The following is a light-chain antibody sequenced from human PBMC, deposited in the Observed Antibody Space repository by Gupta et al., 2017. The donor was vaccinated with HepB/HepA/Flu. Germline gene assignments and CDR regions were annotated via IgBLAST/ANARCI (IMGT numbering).Light chain of an antibody. J-gene: IGLJ1*01. CDR1: SSDVGAYYL. CDR2: EVS. Sequence: QSALTQPASVSGSPGQSITISCGGSSSDVGAYYLVSWYQQHPGKAPKLLIYEVSKRPSGVSYRISGSKSGNTASLTISGLQAEDEADYYCYSYAGSSSYVFGTGTKVTVL. CDR3: YSYAGSSSYV. V-gene: IGLV2-23*02.